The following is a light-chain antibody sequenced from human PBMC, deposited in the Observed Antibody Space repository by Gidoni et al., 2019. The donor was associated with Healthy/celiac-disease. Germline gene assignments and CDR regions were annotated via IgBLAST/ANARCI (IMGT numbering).Light chain of an antibody. Sequence: QSALTQPPSASGSPGQSVTISYTGTSSDVGGYNYVSWYQQHPGKAPQLMIYEVSKRPLGVPDRFSGSKSGNTASLTVSGLQAEDESDSYCSSYSGSNNLVFGGGTKLTVL. J-gene: IGLJ2*01. V-gene: IGLV2-8*01. CDR1: SSDVGGYNY. CDR2: EVS. CDR3: SSYSGSNNLV.